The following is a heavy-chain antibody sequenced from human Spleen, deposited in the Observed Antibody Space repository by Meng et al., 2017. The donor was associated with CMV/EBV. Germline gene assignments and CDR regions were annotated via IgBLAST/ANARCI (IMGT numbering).Heavy chain of an antibody. J-gene: IGHJ4*02. CDR1: GGSFSGYY. Sequence: VQLQQGGEGLLKPSETLSLTCAVYGGSFSGYYWSWIRQPPGKGLEWIGEINHSGSTYYNPSLKSRVTISVDTSKNQFSLKLSSVTAADTAVYYCARDSYYYDSSGYYPFGYWGQGTLVTVSS. CDR2: INHSGST. D-gene: IGHD3-22*01. V-gene: IGHV4-34*01. CDR3: ARDSYYYDSSGYYPFGY.